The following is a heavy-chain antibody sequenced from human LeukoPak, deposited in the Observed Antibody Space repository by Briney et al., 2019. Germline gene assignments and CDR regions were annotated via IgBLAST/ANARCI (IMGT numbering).Heavy chain of an antibody. D-gene: IGHD1-26*01. CDR3: ARRGSHYYMDV. V-gene: IGHV4-38-2*01. J-gene: IGHJ6*03. Sequence: SETLSLTCAVSGYSISSGYYWGWIRQPPGKGLEWIGSIYHSGSTYYNPSLKSRVTISVDTSTNQFSLKLSSVTAADTAVYYCARRGSHYYMDVWGKGTTVTVSS. CDR2: IYHSGST. CDR1: GYSISSGYY.